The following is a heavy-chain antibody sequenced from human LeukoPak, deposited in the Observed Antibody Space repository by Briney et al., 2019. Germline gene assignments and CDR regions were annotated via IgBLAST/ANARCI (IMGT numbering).Heavy chain of an antibody. Sequence: PSQTLSLTCTVSGGSISSYYWSWIRQPPGKGLEWIGYIYYSGSTNYNPSLKSRVTISVDTSKNQFSLKLSSVTAADTAVYYCARDSGPFDPWGQGTLVTVSS. CDR2: IYYSGST. CDR1: GGSISSYY. J-gene: IGHJ5*02. V-gene: IGHV4-59*01. CDR3: ARDSGPFDP.